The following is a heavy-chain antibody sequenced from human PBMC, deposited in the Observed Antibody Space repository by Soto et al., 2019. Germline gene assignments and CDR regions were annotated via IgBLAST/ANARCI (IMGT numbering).Heavy chain of an antibody. CDR2: SYYRGST. Sequence: QLQLQASGPGLVTPSETLSLTCTVSGGSISSRSHYWGWIRQSPGKHLEWIGSSYYRGSTHYNPSLKTLFTISVDTSKNQVSLKVYSVTAADTAVYYCATADGFGVVTPFFEYWGQGSLVTVSS. V-gene: IGHV4-39*01. D-gene: IGHD3-3*01. CDR3: ATADGFGVVTPFFEY. CDR1: GGSISSRSHY. J-gene: IGHJ4*02.